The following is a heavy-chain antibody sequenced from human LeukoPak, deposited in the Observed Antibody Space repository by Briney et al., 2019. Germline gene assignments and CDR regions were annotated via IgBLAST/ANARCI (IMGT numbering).Heavy chain of an antibody. CDR2: IKQDGSEK. V-gene: IGHV3-7*05. CDR3: ASFSYSSSPGVGFDY. J-gene: IGHJ4*02. CDR1: GFTFSSYG. Sequence: GGSLRLSCAASGFTFSSYGIHWVRQAPGKGLEWVANIKQDGSEKYYVDSVKGRFTISRDNAKNSMYLQMNSLRAEDTAVYYCASFSYSSSPGVGFDYWGQGTLVTVSS. D-gene: IGHD6-6*01.